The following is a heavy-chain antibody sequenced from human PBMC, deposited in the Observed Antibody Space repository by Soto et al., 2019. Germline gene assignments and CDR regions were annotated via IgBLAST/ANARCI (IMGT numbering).Heavy chain of an antibody. CDR1: GGTFSRYA. Sequence: SVKVSCKASGGTFSRYAISWVRQAPGQGLEWMGGIIPVFGKANYAEKFQGRVTMTADESTNTGYMELKSLTSEDTAIYYCARDGTLHDSSGYYSDAFDIWGQGTMVTVSS. CDR2: IIPVFGKA. J-gene: IGHJ3*02. CDR3: ARDGTLHDSSGYYSDAFDI. D-gene: IGHD3-22*01. V-gene: IGHV1-69*13.